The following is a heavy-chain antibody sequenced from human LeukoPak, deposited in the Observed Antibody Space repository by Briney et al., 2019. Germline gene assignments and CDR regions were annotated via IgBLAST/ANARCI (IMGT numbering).Heavy chain of an antibody. V-gene: IGHV3-48*01. Sequence: GGSLRLSCAASGFTFSSYSMNWVRQAPGKGLEWVSYISSSSTIYYADSVKGRFTISRDNAKNSLYLQMNSLRAEDTAVYYCARCSYYDFWSGSYYFDYWGQGTLVTVSS. CDR3: ARCSYYDFWSGSYYFDY. D-gene: IGHD3-3*01. J-gene: IGHJ4*02. CDR2: ISSSSTI. CDR1: GFTFSSYS.